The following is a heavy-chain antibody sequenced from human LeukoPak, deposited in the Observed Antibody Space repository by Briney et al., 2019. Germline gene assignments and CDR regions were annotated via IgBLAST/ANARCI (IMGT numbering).Heavy chain of an antibody. Sequence: GGSLRLSCAASGFGFSTYNMNGVRQAPGKGLEGGSYISSTSSAIYYADSVKGRFTISRDDANNSLYLQMNSPRDENTAVYYCARDNFGVVNWFDPWGQGTLVTVSS. CDR1: GFGFSTYN. V-gene: IGHV3-48*02. J-gene: IGHJ5*02. D-gene: IGHD3-3*01. CDR2: ISSTSSAI. CDR3: ARDNFGVVNWFDP.